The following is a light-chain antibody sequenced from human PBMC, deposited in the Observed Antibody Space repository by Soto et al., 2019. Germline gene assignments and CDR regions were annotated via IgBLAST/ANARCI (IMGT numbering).Light chain of an antibody. CDR2: TAS. CDR3: QQSYSSPRT. J-gene: IGKJ1*01. V-gene: IGKV1-39*01. Sequence: DLPMTQSPSSLSASVGDRVTITCRTSQNIDNYLNWYQQESGRAPKLLIYTASNLQSGVPSRFSGSGSGTDFTLTISSLQPEDFATYYCQQSYSSPRTFGQGTKVEI. CDR1: QNIDNY.